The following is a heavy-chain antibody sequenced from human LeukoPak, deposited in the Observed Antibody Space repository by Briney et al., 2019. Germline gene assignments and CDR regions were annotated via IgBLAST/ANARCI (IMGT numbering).Heavy chain of an antibody. J-gene: IGHJ3*02. CDR2: MNPNSGNT. V-gene: IGHV1-8*01. CDR1: GYTFTSYDITYD. Sequence: ASVKVSCKASGYTFTSYDITYDINWVRQATGQGLEWMGWMNPNSGNTGYAQKFQGRVSMTRDTSISTAYMELSSLRIEDTAVYYCATDLDYDFWSGYRRGAFDIWGQGTMVTVSS. CDR3: ATDLDYDFWSGYRRGAFDI. D-gene: IGHD3-3*01.